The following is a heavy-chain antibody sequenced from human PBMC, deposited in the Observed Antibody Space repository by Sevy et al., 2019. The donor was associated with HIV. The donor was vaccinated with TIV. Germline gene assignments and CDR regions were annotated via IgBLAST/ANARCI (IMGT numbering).Heavy chain of an antibody. CDR1: GFTFAKYS. D-gene: IGHD2-8*01. Sequence: GGSLRLSCAASGFTFAKYSMSWVRQAPGKGLEWVSTFSFGCGRINYAASVKGRFTISGDDSKNTLFLQMNSLRAEDTATYFCAREGCTQPHDYWGQGTLVTVSS. CDR2: FSFGCGRI. J-gene: IGHJ4*02. V-gene: IGHV3-23*01. CDR3: AREGCTQPHDY.